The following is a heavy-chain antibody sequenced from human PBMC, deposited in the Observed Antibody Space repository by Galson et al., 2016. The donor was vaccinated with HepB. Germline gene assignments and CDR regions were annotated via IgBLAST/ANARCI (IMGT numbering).Heavy chain of an antibody. V-gene: IGHV1-69*01. CDR3: ARGLAPDAFDI. J-gene: IGHJ3*02. CDR2: IIPIFTTP. Sequence: QAPGQGLEWMGEIIPIFTTPNYAQNFQGRVSITADESTSTAYMELSFLRSEDTAVYFCARGLAPDAFDIWGQGTMVFVSP.